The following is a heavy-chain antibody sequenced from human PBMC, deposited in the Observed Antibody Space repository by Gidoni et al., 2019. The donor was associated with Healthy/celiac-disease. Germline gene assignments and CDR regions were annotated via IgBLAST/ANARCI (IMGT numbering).Heavy chain of an antibody. Sequence: QVQLRESGPGLVKPSQTLSLTCTFSGGPISSGGYYWSWIRQHPGKGLEWIGYIYYSGSTYYNPSLKSRVTISVDTSKNQFSLKLSSVTAADTAVYYCARDSVQLERLFDYWGQGTLVTVSS. D-gene: IGHD1-1*01. J-gene: IGHJ4*02. CDR2: IYYSGST. V-gene: IGHV4-31*03. CDR1: GGPISSGGYY. CDR3: ARDSVQLERLFDY.